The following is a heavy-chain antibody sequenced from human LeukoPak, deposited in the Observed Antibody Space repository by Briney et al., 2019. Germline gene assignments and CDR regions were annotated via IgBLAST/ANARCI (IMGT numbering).Heavy chain of an antibody. Sequence: GGSLRLSCAASGFTFSSYGMHWVRQAPGKGLEWVAFIRYDGSNKYYADSVKGRFTISRDNSKNTLYLQMNSLRAEDTAVYYCAKDLPVDYGDVTSDAFDIWGQGTMVTVSS. CDR2: IRYDGSNK. J-gene: IGHJ3*02. D-gene: IGHD4-17*01. CDR1: GFTFSSYG. V-gene: IGHV3-30*02. CDR3: AKDLPVDYGDVTSDAFDI.